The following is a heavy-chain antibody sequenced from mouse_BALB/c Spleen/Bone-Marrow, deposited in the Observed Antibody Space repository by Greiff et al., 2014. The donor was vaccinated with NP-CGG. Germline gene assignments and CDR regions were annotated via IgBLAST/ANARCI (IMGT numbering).Heavy chain of an antibody. J-gene: IGHJ1*01. D-gene: IGHD1-2*01. Sequence: QVQLKESGAELARPGASVQLSCKASGYNFTTHWMQWVKQRPGQGLGWIGAIYPGDGDTRSTQKFKGKATLTADKSSSTAYMQLSGLASEDSAVYYCARGDYGSHWYFDVWGAGTTVTVSS. CDR1: GYNFTTHW. V-gene: IGHV1-87*01. CDR2: IYPGDGDT. CDR3: ARGDYGSHWYFDV.